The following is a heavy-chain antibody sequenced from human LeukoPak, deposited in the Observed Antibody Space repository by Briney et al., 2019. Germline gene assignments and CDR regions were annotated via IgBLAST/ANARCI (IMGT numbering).Heavy chain of an antibody. CDR1: GGTVSSYA. Sequence: ASVKVSCKASGGTVSSYAISWVRQAPGQGLEWMGGIIPIFGTANYAQKFQGRVTITADKSTSTAYMELSSLRSEDTAVYYCARDPVLYGSGTLAFDIWGQATMVTVSS. CDR2: IIPIFGTA. V-gene: IGHV1-69*06. D-gene: IGHD3-10*01. J-gene: IGHJ3*02. CDR3: ARDPVLYGSGTLAFDI.